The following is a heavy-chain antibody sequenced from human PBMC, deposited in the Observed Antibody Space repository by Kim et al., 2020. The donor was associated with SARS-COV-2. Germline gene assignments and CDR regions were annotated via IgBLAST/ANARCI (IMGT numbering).Heavy chain of an antibody. V-gene: IGHV1-18*01. CDR2: ISAYNGNT. Sequence: ASVKVSCKASGYTFNMFGISWLRQAPGQGLEWMGWISAYNGNTNYAQRLQRRVTMTTDTSTNTVYMELRSLRSDDSAIYYCARVTYFDSSGYCYPWGQGTLGTVSS. D-gene: IGHD3-22*01. CDR3: ARVTYFDSSGYCYP. CDR1: GYTFNMFG. J-gene: IGHJ4*02.